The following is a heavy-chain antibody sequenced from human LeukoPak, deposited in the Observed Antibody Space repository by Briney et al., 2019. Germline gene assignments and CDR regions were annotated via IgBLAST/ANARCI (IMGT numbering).Heavy chain of an antibody. J-gene: IGHJ4*02. CDR2: INSDGSST. CDR1: EFSVGSNY. V-gene: IGHV3-74*01. D-gene: IGHD3-10*01. Sequence: GGSLRLSCAASEFSVGSNYMTWVRQAPGKGLEWVSRINSDGSSTSYADSVKGRFTISRDNAKNTLYLQMNSLRAEDTAVYYCASGLLWFGELRGWGQGTLVTVSS. CDR3: ASGLLWFGELRG.